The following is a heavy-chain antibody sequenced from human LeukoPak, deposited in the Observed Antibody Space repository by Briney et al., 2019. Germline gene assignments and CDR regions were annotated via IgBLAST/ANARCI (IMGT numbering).Heavy chain of an antibody. V-gene: IGHV3-11*01. CDR1: GFTFRDDY. CDR2: ISSRGTTT. Sequence: PGGSLRLSCLASGFTFRDDYMTWIRQAPGKGLEWISFISSRGTTTDYADSVKGRFTISRDNANSTLFLQMNSLRAEDTAVYYCAELGITMIGGVWGKGTTVTISS. D-gene: IGHD3-10*02. CDR3: AELGITMIGGV. J-gene: IGHJ6*04.